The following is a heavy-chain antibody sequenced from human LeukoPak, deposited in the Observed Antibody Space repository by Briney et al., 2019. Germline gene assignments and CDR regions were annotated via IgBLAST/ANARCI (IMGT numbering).Heavy chain of an antibody. D-gene: IGHD3-22*01. J-gene: IGHJ4*02. Sequence: SETLSLTCIVCGGSVSSTTYYWGWFRQPPGKGLEWIGSIYYNGYTYYNPSLKRRLTMSVDTSRNQFSLELSSVTAADTAVYYCARHDYDSSGYRRDYYFDYWGQGTLVTVSS. CDR3: ARHDYDSSGYRRDYYFDY. V-gene: IGHV4-39*01. CDR1: GGSVSSTTYY. CDR2: IYYNGYT.